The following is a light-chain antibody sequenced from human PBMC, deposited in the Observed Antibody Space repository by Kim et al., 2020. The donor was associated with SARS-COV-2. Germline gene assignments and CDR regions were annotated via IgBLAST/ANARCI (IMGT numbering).Light chain of an antibody. J-gene: IGKJ4*01. CDR3: KQRGIWPPAGT. CDR2: AAA. V-gene: IGKV3-11*01. Sequence: GEGTTPSCRARHNCGINLAWYQHTTGQSPRLRIYAAAMRAAGIPDRLSGSGSGTDFTLTIGSLAPEDMAIYYCKQRGIWPPAGTFGGGTKVDIK. CDR1: HNCGIN.